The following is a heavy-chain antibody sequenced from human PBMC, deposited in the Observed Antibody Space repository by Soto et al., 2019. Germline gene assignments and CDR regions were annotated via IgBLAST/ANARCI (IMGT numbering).Heavy chain of an antibody. CDR1: GGSIRSGW. CDR3: SSRITDAPT. J-gene: IGHJ5*02. Sequence: QVQLQESGPGLVKPSGTLSLTCAVSGGSIRSGWWTWVRQPPGKGLEWIGEILYSGTTNYNSSLNSRVTISIDTSKKQFSLILSSVTAADSAVYYCSSRITDAPTWGQGTLVTVSS. CDR2: ILYSGTT. V-gene: IGHV4-4*02. D-gene: IGHD2-2*01.